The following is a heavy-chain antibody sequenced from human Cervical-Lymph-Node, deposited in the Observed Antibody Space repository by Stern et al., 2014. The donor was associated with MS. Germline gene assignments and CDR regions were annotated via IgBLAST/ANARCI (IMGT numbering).Heavy chain of an antibody. J-gene: IGHJ4*02. Sequence: QITLKESGPTLVKPTQTLTLTCTFSGFSLTTHGVAVGWIRQPPGKALEWLALLYWDDDNRYSPSLDSRLTITKDTSKNQVVLTMTNMDPVDTATYYCAHRLYCNSLNCGRSFDSWGQGILVTVSS. V-gene: IGHV2-5*02. D-gene: IGHD2/OR15-2a*01. CDR2: LYWDDDN. CDR1: GFSLTTHGVA. CDR3: AHRLYCNSLNCGRSFDS.